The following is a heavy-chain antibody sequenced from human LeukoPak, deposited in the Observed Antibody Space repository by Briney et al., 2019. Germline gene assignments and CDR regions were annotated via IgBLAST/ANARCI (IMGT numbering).Heavy chain of an antibody. CDR2: IYPGDSDT. CDR1: GSIFASYW. Sequence: GASLQISCQGSGSIFASYWIGWVRQLPGKGLEGMGIIYPGDSDTRYSPSFQGQVTISADKSISTAYLQWSSLKASDTAIYYCARHDGSSWYDPFDYWGRGTLVTVSS. D-gene: IGHD6-13*01. CDR3: ARHDGSSWYDPFDY. J-gene: IGHJ4*02. V-gene: IGHV5-51*01.